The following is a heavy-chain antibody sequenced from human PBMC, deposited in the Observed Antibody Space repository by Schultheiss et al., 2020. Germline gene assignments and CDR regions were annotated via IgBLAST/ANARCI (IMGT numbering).Heavy chain of an antibody. CDR3: ARRESGWDYYYGMDV. J-gene: IGHJ6*02. CDR1: GYSFTSYW. Sequence: KVSCKGSGYSFTSYWIGWVRQMPGKGLEWMGIIYPGDSDTRYSPSFQGQVTISADKSISTAYLQWSSLKASDTAMYYCARRESGWDYYYGMDVWGQGTTVTVSS. CDR2: IYPGDSDT. D-gene: IGHD3-16*01. V-gene: IGHV5-51*01.